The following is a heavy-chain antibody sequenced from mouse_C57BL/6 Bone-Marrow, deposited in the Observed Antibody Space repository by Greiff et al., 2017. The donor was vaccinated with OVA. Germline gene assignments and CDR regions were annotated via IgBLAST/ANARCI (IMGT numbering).Heavy chain of an antibody. CDR3: ARDYGSSWDYYAMDY. J-gene: IGHJ4*01. CDR2: INPSNGGT. Sequence: QVQLQQPGPELVKPGASVKLSCKASGYTFTSYWMHWVKQRPGQGLEWIGNINPSNGGTNYNEKFKSKATLTVDKSSSTAYMQLSSLTSEDSAVYYCARDYGSSWDYYAMDYWGQGTSVTVSS. CDR1: GYTFTSYW. V-gene: IGHV1-53*01. D-gene: IGHD1-1*01.